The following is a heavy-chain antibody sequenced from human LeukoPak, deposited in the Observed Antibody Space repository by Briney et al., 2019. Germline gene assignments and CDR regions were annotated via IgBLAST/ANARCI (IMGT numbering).Heavy chain of an antibody. D-gene: IGHD6-13*01. J-gene: IGHJ4*02. V-gene: IGHV3-23*01. CDR2: ISGSGGST. Sequence: PGGSLRLSCAASGFTFSSYAMSWVRQAPGKGLGWVSAISGSGGSTYYVDSVKGRFTISRDNSKNTLYLQMNSLRAEDTAVYYCAKEEARSWTLGVDYWGQGTPVTVSS. CDR3: AKEEARSWTLGVDY. CDR1: GFTFSSYA.